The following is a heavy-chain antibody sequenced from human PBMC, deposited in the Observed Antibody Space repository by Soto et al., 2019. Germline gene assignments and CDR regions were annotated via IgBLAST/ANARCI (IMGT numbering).Heavy chain of an antibody. V-gene: IGHV1-18*01. J-gene: IGHJ5*02. D-gene: IGHD2-2*01. CDR3: ARVVPGAEAWFGP. CDR2: ISIYSDGT. Sequence: QVQLVQSGGEVKRPGASVKVSCQTSGYTFSNYGITWVRQAPGQPLEWLGWISIYSDGTNYAQKFQGRVSMTTDTSTTTAYMELRSLRSDDTAVYYCARVVPGAEAWFGPWGQGTLVTVSS. CDR1: GYTFSNYG.